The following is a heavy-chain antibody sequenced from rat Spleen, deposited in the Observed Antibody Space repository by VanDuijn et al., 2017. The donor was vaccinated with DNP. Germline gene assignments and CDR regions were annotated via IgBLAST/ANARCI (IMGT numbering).Heavy chain of an antibody. D-gene: IGHD1-7*01. CDR1: GFTFSDYY. V-gene: IGHV5-20*01. J-gene: IGHJ2*01. CDR2: ISYDGGSS. Sequence: EVQLVESGGGLVQPGRSLKLSCAASGFTFSDYYMAWVRQAPTKGLDWVASISYDGGSSYYRDSVKGRFTISRDNTRNTLYLQMGSLRSEDTATYYCTRGYYYSLDYWGQGVMVTVSS. CDR3: TRGYYYSLDY.